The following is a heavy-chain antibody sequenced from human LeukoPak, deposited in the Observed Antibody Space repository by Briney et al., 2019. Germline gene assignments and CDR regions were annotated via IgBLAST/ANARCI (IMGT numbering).Heavy chain of an antibody. J-gene: IGHJ4*02. Sequence: SETLSLSCAVSDYSVTSAYYWGWIRQVPGKGLEWIGSIFHGETTYYNPSLESRGPISVDPSKNQFSLRLTSVTAADTAVYYCARVGSSWYWDDYWGQGTLGTVSS. D-gene: IGHD6-13*01. V-gene: IGHV4-38-2*01. CDR1: DYSVTSAYY. CDR2: IFHGETT. CDR3: ARVGSSWYWDDY.